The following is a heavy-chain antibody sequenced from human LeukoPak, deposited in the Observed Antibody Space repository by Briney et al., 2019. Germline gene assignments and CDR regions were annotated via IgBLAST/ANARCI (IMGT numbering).Heavy chain of an antibody. CDR1: GFTFSDYY. CDR3: AKVVAGNIDYYFDY. CDR2: ISGTGGST. V-gene: IGHV3-23*01. D-gene: IGHD2/OR15-2a*01. J-gene: IGHJ4*02. Sequence: PGGSLRLSCAASGFTFSDYYMSWVRQAPGKGLEWVAGISGTGGSTHYADSVKGRFTISRDNSKNTAYLQMRNLRVEHTAVYYCAKVVAGNIDYYFDYWGQGILVAVSS.